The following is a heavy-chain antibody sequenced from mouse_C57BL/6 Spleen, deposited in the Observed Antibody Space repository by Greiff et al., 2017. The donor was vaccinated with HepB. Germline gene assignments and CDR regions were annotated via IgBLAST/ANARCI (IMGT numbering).Heavy chain of an antibody. CDR3: ARWRAQATLYFDY. Sequence: QVQLQQSGTELVKPGASVKLSCKASGYTFTSYWMHWVKQRPGQGLEWIGNINPSNGGTNYNEKFKSKATLTVDKSSSTAYMQLSSLTSEDSAVYYCARWRAQATLYFDYWGQGTTLTVSS. J-gene: IGHJ2*01. V-gene: IGHV1-53*01. D-gene: IGHD3-2*02. CDR2: INPSNGGT. CDR1: GYTFTSYW.